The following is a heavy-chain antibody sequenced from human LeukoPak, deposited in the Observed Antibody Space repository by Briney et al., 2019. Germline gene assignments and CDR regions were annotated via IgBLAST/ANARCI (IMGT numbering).Heavy chain of an antibody. CDR2: IYYSGST. Sequence: SETLSLTCTVSGGSISSSSYYWGWIRQPPGKGLEWIGSIYYSGSTYYNPSLKSRVTISVDTSKNQFSLKLSSVTAADTALYYCARPRVESGSYWGYWGQGTLVTVSS. V-gene: IGHV4-39*01. CDR1: GGSISSSSYY. D-gene: IGHD1-26*01. J-gene: IGHJ4*02. CDR3: ARPRVESGSYWGY.